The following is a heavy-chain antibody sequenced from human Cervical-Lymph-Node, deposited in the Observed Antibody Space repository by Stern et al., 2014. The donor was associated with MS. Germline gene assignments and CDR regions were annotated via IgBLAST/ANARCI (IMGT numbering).Heavy chain of an antibody. CDR2: TSDDGDKN. CDR1: GFTFRNYA. D-gene: IGHD3-3*02. J-gene: IGHJ4*02. V-gene: IGHV3-30*04. Sequence: DQLVESGGGVVQPGRSLRLSCVASGFTFRNYAMHWVRQAPGKGLEWVAVTSDDGDKNYYADSVRGQFTVSRNKSKNTLYLQISSLRPDDTAAYYCARSAHSDYWGQGSLVIVSS. CDR3: ARSAHSDY.